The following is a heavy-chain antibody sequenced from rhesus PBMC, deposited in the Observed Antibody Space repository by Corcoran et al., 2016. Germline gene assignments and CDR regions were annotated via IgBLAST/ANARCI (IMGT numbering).Heavy chain of an antibody. CDR3: ARYANFGFDV. Sequence: QVQLQESGPGLVTPSATLSLTCAVSGGSVSSHYWSWIRKSPGKGLEWIGYIYGGNGSTIYNPSLKRRVTMSTVTSKNQFSLNLSSVTAADTAVYFCARYANFGFDVWGPGVLVTVSS. CDR2: IYGGNGST. D-gene: IGHD4-17*01. V-gene: IGHV4-147*01. CDR1: GGSVSSHY. J-gene: IGHJ5-1*01.